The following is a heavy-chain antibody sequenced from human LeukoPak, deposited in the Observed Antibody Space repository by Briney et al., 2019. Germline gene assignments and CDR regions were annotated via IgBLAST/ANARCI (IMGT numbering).Heavy chain of an antibody. Sequence: PSETLSLTCAVYGGSFRGDNWSWIRQPPGKGLEWIGEINHSGSANYNPSLESRVTISVDTSKNQFSLRLSSVTAADTAVYYCARGLDYWGQGTLVTVSS. J-gene: IGHJ4*02. CDR1: GGSFRGDN. CDR2: INHSGSA. V-gene: IGHV4-34*01. CDR3: ARGLDY.